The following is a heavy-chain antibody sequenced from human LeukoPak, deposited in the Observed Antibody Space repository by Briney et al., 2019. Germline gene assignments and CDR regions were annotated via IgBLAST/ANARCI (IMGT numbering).Heavy chain of an antibody. CDR1: GYTFTGYY. D-gene: IGHD6-6*01. V-gene: IGHV1-2*02. CDR2: INPNSGGT. J-gene: IGHJ3*02. Sequence: ASVKVSCKASGYTFTGYYMHWVRQAPGQGLEWMGWINPNSGGTNYAQKLQGRVTMTRDTSISTAYMELSRLRSDDTAVYYCAKTSSSSPRDAFDIWGQGTMVTVSS. CDR3: AKTSSSSPRDAFDI.